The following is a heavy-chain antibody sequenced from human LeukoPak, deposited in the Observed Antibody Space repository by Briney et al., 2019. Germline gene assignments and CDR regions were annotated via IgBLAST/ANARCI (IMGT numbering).Heavy chain of an antibody. CDR2: ISAYNGNT. CDR3: ATVDLDTAMVRSLDY. J-gene: IGHJ4*02. Sequence: ASVKVSCKASGYTFTSYGISWVRQAPGQGLEWMGWISAYNGNTNYAQKLQGRVTMTTDTSTSTAYMELRSLRSDDTAVYYCATVDLDTAMVRSLDYWGQGTLVTASS. CDR1: GYTFTSYG. D-gene: IGHD5-18*01. V-gene: IGHV1-18*01.